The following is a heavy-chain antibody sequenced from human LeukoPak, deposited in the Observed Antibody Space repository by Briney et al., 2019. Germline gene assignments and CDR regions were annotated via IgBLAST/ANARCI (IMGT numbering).Heavy chain of an antibody. CDR2: ISGSGGST. CDR1: GFTFSSYA. D-gene: IGHD2-15*01. V-gene: IGHV3-23*01. CDR3: AKDLVVVVAATRFGYFDY. Sequence: GGSLRLSCAASGFTFSSYAMSWVRQAPGKGLEWVSAISGSGGSTYYADSVKGRFTISRDSSKNTLYLQMNSLRAEDTAVYYCAKDLVVVVAATRFGYFDYWGQGTLVTVSS. J-gene: IGHJ4*02.